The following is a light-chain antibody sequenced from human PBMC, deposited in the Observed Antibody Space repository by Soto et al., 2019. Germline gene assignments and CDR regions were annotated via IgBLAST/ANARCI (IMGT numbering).Light chain of an antibody. V-gene: IGKV1-5*03. CDR3: QQYNDSFPYT. J-gene: IGKJ2*01. Sequence: DIQMTQSPSTLSASVGDRVTITCRASQSISSWLAWYQQKPGTAPKLLIYAASTLESGVPSRFSGSRSGTEFTLTVSSLQPDDFATYYCQQYNDSFPYTFGLGTKLEIK. CDR1: QSISSW. CDR2: AAS.